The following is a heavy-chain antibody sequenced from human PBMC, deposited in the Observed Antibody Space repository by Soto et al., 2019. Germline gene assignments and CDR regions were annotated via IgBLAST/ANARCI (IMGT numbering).Heavy chain of an antibody. J-gene: IGHJ6*02. Sequence: QVQLVESGGGVVQPGRSLRLSCAASGFNFNNYGMHWVRQAPGKGLEWVAVIWNDGNGYYYANSVKGRFTISRDNSKNTMYQQMSSLRAEDTAVYYCARRQISPPTRGAAYARGGMDVWGQGTMVTVSS. CDR1: GFNFNNYG. CDR3: ARRQISPPTRGAAYARGGMDV. D-gene: IGHD2-21*01. V-gene: IGHV3-33*01. CDR2: IWNDGNGY.